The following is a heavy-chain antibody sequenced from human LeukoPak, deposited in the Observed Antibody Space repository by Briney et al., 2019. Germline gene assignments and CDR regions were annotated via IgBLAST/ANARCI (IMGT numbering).Heavy chain of an antibody. CDR2: ISWDGGST. D-gene: IGHD1-26*01. Sequence: GGSLRLSCAASGFTFDDYAMHWVRQAPGKGLEWVFLISWDGGSTYYADSVKGRFTISRDNSKNSLYLQMNSLRAEDTALYYCAKEWEPSGYYYYYMDVWGKGATVTVSS. CDR1: GFTFDDYA. J-gene: IGHJ6*03. CDR3: AKEWEPSGYYYYYMDV. V-gene: IGHV3-43D*03.